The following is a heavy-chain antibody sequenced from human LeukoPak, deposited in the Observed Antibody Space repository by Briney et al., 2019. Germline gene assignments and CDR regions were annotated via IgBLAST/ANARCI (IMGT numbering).Heavy chain of an antibody. Sequence: GGSLRLSCAASGFTVSTNHMTWVRQAPGKGLEWVSIIYGGGFTHYADSVKGRFTISRDSSKNTLYLQINNLRAEDTAVYYCARAQKENSSGQRRDAFDIWGQGTMVTVFS. CDR2: IYGGGFT. CDR3: ARAQKENSSGQRRDAFDI. J-gene: IGHJ3*02. D-gene: IGHD3-22*01. CDR1: GFTVSTNH. V-gene: IGHV3-53*01.